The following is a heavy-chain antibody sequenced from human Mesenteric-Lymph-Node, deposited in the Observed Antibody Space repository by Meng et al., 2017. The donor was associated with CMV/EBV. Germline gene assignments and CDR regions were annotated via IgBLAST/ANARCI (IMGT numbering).Heavy chain of an antibody. V-gene: IGHV3-23*03. CDR2: IYSGGSST. J-gene: IGHJ3*02. CDR3: AKDYLTLDAFAI. D-gene: IGHD4-23*01. CDR1: GFTFSDYY. Sequence: GESLKISCAASGFTFSDYYMSWFRQAPGKGLEWVSVIYSGGSSTYYADSVKGRFTISRDNSKNTLYLQMNSLRAEDTAVYYCAKDYLTLDAFAIWGQGTMVTVSS.